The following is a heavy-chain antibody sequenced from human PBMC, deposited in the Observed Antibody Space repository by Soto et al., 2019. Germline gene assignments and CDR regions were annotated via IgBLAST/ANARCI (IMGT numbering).Heavy chain of an antibody. V-gene: IGHV3-23*01. Sequence: GGSLRLYCAASGFAFSTYDMFWVRQAPGKGLEWVSVISGSGTSTYYADSVKGRFTISRDNSKNTLYLQMNSLRAEDTAVYFCANRWSGRYGTIDYWGQGTLVTVSS. J-gene: IGHJ4*02. D-gene: IGHD5-18*01. CDR2: ISGSGTST. CDR3: ANRWSGRYGTIDY. CDR1: GFAFSTYD.